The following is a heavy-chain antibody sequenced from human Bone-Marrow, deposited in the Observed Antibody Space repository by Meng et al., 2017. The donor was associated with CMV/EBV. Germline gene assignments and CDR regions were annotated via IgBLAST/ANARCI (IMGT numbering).Heavy chain of an antibody. V-gene: IGHV2-70D*14. Sequence: SGPTLVKPTQTLTLTCTFSGFSLSTSGMRVSWIRQPPGKALEWLARIDWDDDKFYSTSLKTRLTISKDTSKNQVVLTMTNMDPVDTATYYCARIPRAGYYDSSGYDYVDYWGQGTLVTVSS. CDR2: IDWDDDK. CDR1: GFSLSTSGMR. D-gene: IGHD3-22*01. CDR3: ARIPRAGYYDSSGYDYVDY. J-gene: IGHJ4*02.